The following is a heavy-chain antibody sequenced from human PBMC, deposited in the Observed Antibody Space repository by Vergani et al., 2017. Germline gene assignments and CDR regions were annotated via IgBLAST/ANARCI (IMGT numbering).Heavy chain of an antibody. CDR1: GFSLNTRGVS. Sequence: QITLKESGPTLVKPTQTLTLTCTFSGFSLNTRGVSVAWFRQPPGQALDWLALFYWNDDQHYSPSLNNRVTINKDTSKNQVVLTMTNMDYVDTGTYYCVYRKTECGTTGCFYPFYYYYYMDVWGKGTTVTVSS. D-gene: IGHD1-7*01. CDR3: VYRKTECGTTGCFYPFYYYYYMDV. V-gene: IGHV2-5*04. CDR2: FYWNDDQ. J-gene: IGHJ6*03.